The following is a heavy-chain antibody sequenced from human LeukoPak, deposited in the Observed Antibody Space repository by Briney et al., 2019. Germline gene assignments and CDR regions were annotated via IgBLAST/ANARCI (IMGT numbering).Heavy chain of an antibody. CDR1: GLTFSSYS. CDR3: ARPIVVSRKDWFDP. J-gene: IGHJ5*02. D-gene: IGHD3-22*01. V-gene: IGHV3-7*01. CDR2: IKQDGSEK. Sequence: GGSLRLSCEASGLTFSSYSMNWVRQAPGKGLEWVANIKQDGSEKYYVDSVKGRFTISRDNAKSSLYLQMNSLRAEDTAVYYCARPIVVSRKDWFDPWGQGTLVTVSS.